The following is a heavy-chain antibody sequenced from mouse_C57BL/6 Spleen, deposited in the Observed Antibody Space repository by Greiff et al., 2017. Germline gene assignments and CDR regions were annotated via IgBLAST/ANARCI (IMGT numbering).Heavy chain of an antibody. CDR3: ARVFDGSSYVPDY. V-gene: IGHV5-6*01. Sequence: EVQVVESGGDLVKPGGSLKLSCAASGFTFSSYGMSWVRQTPDKRLEWVATISSGGSYTYYPDSVKGRFTISRDNAKNTLYLQMSSLKSEDTAMYYCARVFDGSSYVPDYWGQGTTLTVSS. J-gene: IGHJ2*01. CDR1: GFTFSSYG. D-gene: IGHD1-1*01. CDR2: ISSGGSYT.